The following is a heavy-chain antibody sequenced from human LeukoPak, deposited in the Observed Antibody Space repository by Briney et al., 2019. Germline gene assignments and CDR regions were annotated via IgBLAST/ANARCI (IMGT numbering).Heavy chain of an antibody. CDR2: ISSSSSYI. V-gene: IGHV3-21*01. D-gene: IGHD3-10*01. CDR1: GFTFSSYS. J-gene: IGHJ4*02. Sequence: PGGSLRLSCAASGFTFSSYSMNWVRQAPGKGLEWVSSISSSSSYIYYADSVKGRFTISRDNAKNSLYLQMNSLRAEDTAVYYCAGEGSMVRGVINYWGQGTLVTVSS. CDR3: AGEGSMVRGVINY.